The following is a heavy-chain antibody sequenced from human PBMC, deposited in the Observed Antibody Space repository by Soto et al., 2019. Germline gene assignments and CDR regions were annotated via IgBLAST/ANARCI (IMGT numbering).Heavy chain of an antibody. CDR3: AGRGRSFWSVTGGSSSYDLDG. D-gene: IGHD1-26*01. Sequence: QVQLVQSGAEVKQPGSSVKVSCRASGGTFSNYIFSWVRQAPGQGLQWMGGIIPTFGSAAYAEKSQGRDTIAGHESSISVDMGLSRLRSEDTAMYYCAGRGRSFWSVTGGSSSYDLDGWGQGTTVTVSS. J-gene: IGHJ6*02. CDR1: GGTFSNYI. CDR2: IIPTFGSA. V-gene: IGHV1-69*01.